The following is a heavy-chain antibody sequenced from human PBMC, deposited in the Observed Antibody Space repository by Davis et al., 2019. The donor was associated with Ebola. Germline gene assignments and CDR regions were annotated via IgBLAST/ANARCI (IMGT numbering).Heavy chain of an antibody. V-gene: IGHV3-74*01. D-gene: IGHD5-12*01. Sequence: GESLKISCAASGFTFSSYWMHWVRQAPGKGLVWVSRINPDGSFTDYADSVKGRFSISRDSTSNTLYLQMNGLRAEDTAVYYCARGWLRSGGFDSWSQGTLVTVSS. CDR2: INPDGSFT. CDR1: GFTFSSYW. CDR3: ARGWLRSGGFDS. J-gene: IGHJ4*02.